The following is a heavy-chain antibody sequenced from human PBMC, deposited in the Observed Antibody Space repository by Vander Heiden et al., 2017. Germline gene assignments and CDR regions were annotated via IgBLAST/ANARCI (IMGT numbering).Heavy chain of an antibody. Sequence: EVLLVQSGAEVKTPGESLKLSCKCSGYIFSDYWIGWVRQMPGKGRKWMGIIYPGDSDTRYSPSFEGQVTISADKSLGTAYLQWNSLKASDSAIYYCARGYNYGNYWGQGTLVTVSS. J-gene: IGHJ4*02. CDR3: ARGYNYGNY. V-gene: IGHV5-51*03. CDR1: GYIFSDYW. D-gene: IGHD5-18*01. CDR2: IYPGDSDT.